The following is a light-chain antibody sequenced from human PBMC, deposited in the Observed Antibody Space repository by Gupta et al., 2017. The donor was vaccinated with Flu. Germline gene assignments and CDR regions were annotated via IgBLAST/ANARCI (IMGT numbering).Light chain of an antibody. CDR1: ALPKQY. V-gene: IGLV3-25*02. CDR3: QSADSSGTYVV. Sequence: SYELTQPPSVSVSPGQTARITCSGDALPKQYAYWYQQKPCQAPVLVIYKDSERPSGIPERFSGSSSGTTVTLTISGVQAEDEADYYCQSADSSGTYVVFGGGIKLTVL. CDR2: KDS. J-gene: IGLJ2*01.